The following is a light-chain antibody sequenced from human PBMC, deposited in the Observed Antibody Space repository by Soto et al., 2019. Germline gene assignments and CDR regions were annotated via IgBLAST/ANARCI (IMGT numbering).Light chain of an antibody. Sequence: QSVLTQPASVSGSPGQSITISRTGTSSDVGGYNYVSWYQQHPGKAPKLMIYEVSNRPSGVSNRFSGSKSGNTASLTISGLQAEDEADYYCSSYTSSSTPYVFGTGTKVTV. CDR2: EVS. V-gene: IGLV2-14*01. CDR1: SSDVGGYNY. CDR3: SSYTSSSTPYV. J-gene: IGLJ1*01.